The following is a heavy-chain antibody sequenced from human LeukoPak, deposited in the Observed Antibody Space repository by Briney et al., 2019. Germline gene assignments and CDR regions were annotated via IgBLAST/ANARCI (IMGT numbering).Heavy chain of an antibody. D-gene: IGHD6-19*01. Sequence: ASAKVSCKASGYTFTGYYMHWVRQAPGQGLEWMGWINPNSGGTNYAQKFQGRVTMTRDTSISTAYMELSRLRSDDTAVYYCARDRKPIGQWLVDDAFDIWGQGTMVTVSS. CDR2: INPNSGGT. V-gene: IGHV1-2*02. CDR1: GYTFTGYY. J-gene: IGHJ3*02. CDR3: ARDRKPIGQWLVDDAFDI.